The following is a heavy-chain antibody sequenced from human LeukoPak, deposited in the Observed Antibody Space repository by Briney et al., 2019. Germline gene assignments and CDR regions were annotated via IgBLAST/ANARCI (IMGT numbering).Heavy chain of an antibody. Sequence: ASVKVSCKACGGTFSSYAISWGRQAPGQGLKWMGGIIPIFGTANYAQKFQGRVTITTDESTSTAYMELSSLRSEYTAVYYCAREVYWNTGFDYWGQGTLVTVSS. J-gene: IGHJ4*02. CDR2: IIPIFGTA. V-gene: IGHV1-69*05. CDR1: GGTFSSYA. D-gene: IGHD1/OR15-1a*01. CDR3: AREVYWNTGFDY.